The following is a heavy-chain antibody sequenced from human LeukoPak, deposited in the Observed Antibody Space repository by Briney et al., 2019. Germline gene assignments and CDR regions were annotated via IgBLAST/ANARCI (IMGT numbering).Heavy chain of an antibody. CDR2: IWYDGSNK. J-gene: IGHJ6*04. CDR3: AREHTPNYYYSGMDV. CDR1: GFTFSSYG. V-gene: IGHV3-33*01. Sequence: GGSLRLSCAASGFTFSSYGMHWVRQAPGKGLEWVAVIWYDGSNKYYADSVKGRFTISRDNSKNTLYLQMNSLRAEDTAVYYCAREHTPNYYYSGMDVGGKGPTVTVSS.